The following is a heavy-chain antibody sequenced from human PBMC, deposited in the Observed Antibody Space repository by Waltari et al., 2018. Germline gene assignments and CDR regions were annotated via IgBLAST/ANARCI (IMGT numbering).Heavy chain of an antibody. CDR2: IYPGDSDT. CDR3: ARGGRGYCRGGSCPAPIDY. Sequence: EVQLVQSGAEVKKPGESLKISCKGSGYSFTSYWIGWVRQMPGQGLEWMGIIYPGDSDTRYSPSFQGQVTISADKSISTAYLQWSSLKASDTAMYYCARGGRGYCRGGSCPAPIDYWGQGTLVTVSS. D-gene: IGHD2-15*01. V-gene: IGHV5-51*01. CDR1: GYSFTSYW. J-gene: IGHJ4*02.